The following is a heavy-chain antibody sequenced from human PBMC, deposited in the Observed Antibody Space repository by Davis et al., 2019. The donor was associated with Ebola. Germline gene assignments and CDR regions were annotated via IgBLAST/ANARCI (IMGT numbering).Heavy chain of an antibody. CDR3: ARTGGSYPFNY. V-gene: IGHV4-59*01. J-gene: IGHJ4*02. D-gene: IGHD1-26*01. CDR2: IYYTGST. CDR1: GGSFSGYY. Sequence: MPSETLSLTCAVYGGSFSGYYWSWIRQPPGKGLEWIGYIYYTGSTNYNPSLKSRVTMSVDTSKNQFSLNLTSVTAADTAVYYCARTGGSYPFNYWGQGTLATVSS.